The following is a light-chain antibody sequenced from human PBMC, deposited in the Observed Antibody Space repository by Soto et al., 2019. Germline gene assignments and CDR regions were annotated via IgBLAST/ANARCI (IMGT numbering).Light chain of an antibody. CDR3: QQRSNWPIT. CDR2: GAS. Sequence: DIVMTQSPLSLPVTPGEPASISCRSSQSLLHSNGYNYLDWYLQKPGQSPQLLIYGASTRATGIPARFSGSGSGTEFTLTISSLEPEDFAVYYCQQRSNWPITFGQGTRLEI. V-gene: IGKV2-28*01. CDR1: QSLLHSNGYNY. J-gene: IGKJ5*01.